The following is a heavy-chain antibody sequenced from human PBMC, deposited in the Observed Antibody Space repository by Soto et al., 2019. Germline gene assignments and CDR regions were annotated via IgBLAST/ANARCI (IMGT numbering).Heavy chain of an antibody. Sequence: QVQLVESGGGVVQSGRSLRLSCAASGFTFSSYGIQWVRQAPGKGLEWVALISDDGSNKYYADSVKARFTTSRDNSKNTLYLQMNSLRPEDTAVYYCAKERYGQLWLEDYGLDVWGQGTTVTVSS. V-gene: IGHV3-30*18. CDR3: AKERYGQLWLEDYGLDV. D-gene: IGHD3-10*01. CDR1: GFTFSSYG. J-gene: IGHJ6*02. CDR2: ISDDGSNK.